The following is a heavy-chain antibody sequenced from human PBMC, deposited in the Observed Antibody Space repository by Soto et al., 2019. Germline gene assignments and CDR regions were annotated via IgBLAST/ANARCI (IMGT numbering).Heavy chain of an antibody. CDR1: GFTFTNYA. CDR3: AKDYRAGFFGGSGTFDY. Sequence: QVQLVESGGAVVQPGRSLRLSCAASGFTFTNYAIHWVRQTPGKGLEWVAVISYDGSTQNYADSVKGRFTISRDDSKNKLYLQMNGLRPADTAVYYCAKDYRAGFFGGSGTFDYWGQGTLVTVSS. D-gene: IGHD3-10*01. V-gene: IGHV3-30*18. CDR2: ISYDGSTQ. J-gene: IGHJ4*02.